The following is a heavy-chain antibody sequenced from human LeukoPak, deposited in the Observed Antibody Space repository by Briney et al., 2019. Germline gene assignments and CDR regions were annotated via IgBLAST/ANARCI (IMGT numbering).Heavy chain of an antibody. CDR2: ISAYNGNT. D-gene: IGHD3-22*01. CDR1: GYTFTSYG. Sequence: ASVKVSCKASGYTFTSYGISWVRQAPGQWLEWMGWISAYNGNTNYAQKLQGRVTMTTDTSTSTAYMELRSLRSDDTAVYYCARELGYYDSSGYYYWGAFDIWGQGTMVTVSS. CDR3: ARELGYYDSSGYYYWGAFDI. J-gene: IGHJ3*02. V-gene: IGHV1-18*01.